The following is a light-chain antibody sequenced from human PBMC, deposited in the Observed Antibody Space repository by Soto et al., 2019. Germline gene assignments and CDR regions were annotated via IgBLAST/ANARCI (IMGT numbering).Light chain of an antibody. V-gene: IGKV3-11*01. Sequence: DIVMTQSPATLSVSPGERATLSCRASQSVSSNLAWYQQKPGQAPRLLIYGASTRATGIPARFSGSGFGTDFTLTISSLEPEDAAVYYCQQRSNWPPITFGQGTRLEIK. CDR1: QSVSSN. CDR3: QQRSNWPPIT. CDR2: GAS. J-gene: IGKJ5*01.